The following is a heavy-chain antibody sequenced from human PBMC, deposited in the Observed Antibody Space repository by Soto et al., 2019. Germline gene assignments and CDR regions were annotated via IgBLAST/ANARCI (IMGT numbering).Heavy chain of an antibody. J-gene: IGHJ2*01. CDR3: AKSAVGATRSWYFDL. CDR2: ISGSGGST. Sequence: EVQLLESGGGLVQPGGSLNLSCAASGFTFSSYAMSWVRQAPGKGLEWFSAISGSGGSTYYADSVKGRFTISRDNSKNTLYLQMNSLRAEDTAVYYCAKSAVGATRSWYFDLWGRGTLVTVSS. CDR1: GFTFSSYA. D-gene: IGHD1-26*01. V-gene: IGHV3-23*01.